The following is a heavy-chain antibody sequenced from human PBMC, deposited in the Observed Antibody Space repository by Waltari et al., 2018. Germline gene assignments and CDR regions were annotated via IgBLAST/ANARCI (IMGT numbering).Heavy chain of an antibody. CDR2: ISGSGATP. CDR1: VFSFMGFA. D-gene: IGHD3-16*02. Sequence: EVQLLESAGGLVQPGEAVRLSCAAAVFSFMGFALTWVRQAPGEGLECVASISGSGATPFYADSVKGRFTIVRDNSRDTVYLQMNSLRVDDSAVYYCAKGSRGYTNYFFDSWGQGTLVSVSS. CDR3: AKGSRGYTNYFFDS. J-gene: IGHJ4*02. V-gene: IGHV3-23*01.